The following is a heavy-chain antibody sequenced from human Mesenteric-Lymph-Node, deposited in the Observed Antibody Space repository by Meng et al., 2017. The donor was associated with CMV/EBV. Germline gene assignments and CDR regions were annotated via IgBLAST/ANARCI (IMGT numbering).Heavy chain of an antibody. CDR1: SFGGYY. D-gene: IGHD2-15*01. CDR2: INHSGST. V-gene: IGHV4-34*01. CDR3: ARGRPGYCSGGSCYQPFDY. J-gene: IGHJ4*02. Sequence: SFGGYYWSWSRQPTGKGLEWIGEINHSGSTNYNPSLKSRVTISVDTSKNQFSLKLSSVTAADTAVYYCARGRPGYCSGGSCYQPFDYWGQGTLVTVSS.